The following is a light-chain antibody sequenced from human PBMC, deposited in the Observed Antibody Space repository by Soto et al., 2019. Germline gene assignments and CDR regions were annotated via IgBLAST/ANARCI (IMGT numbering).Light chain of an antibody. CDR3: QQRHMWPIT. V-gene: IGKV3-11*01. CDR2: DAY. J-gene: IGKJ5*01. CDR1: QSFRGL. Sequence: EVVLTQSPVTLSLAPGERDTLSCRASQSFRGLLAWYQQKPGQAPRLLIYDAYNRATGIPPRFSGSGSGTDFTLTITSLDPEDSAVYYCQQRHMWPITFGQGTRLEIK.